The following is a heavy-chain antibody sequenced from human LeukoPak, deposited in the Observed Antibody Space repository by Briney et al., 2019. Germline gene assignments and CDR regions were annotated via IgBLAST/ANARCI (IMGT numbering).Heavy chain of an antibody. CDR3: ARDYSLAVAGTAYYYGMDV. CDR2: ISGGTSGT. CDR1: GFTFSIYV. Sequence: GGSLRLSCAASGFTFSIYVMSWVRQAPGKGLEWVSTISGGTSGTHYADSVRGRFTISRDNSKNTLYLQLNSLRAEDTAVYYCARDYSLAVAGTAYYYGMDVWGQGTTVTVSS. J-gene: IGHJ6*02. D-gene: IGHD6-19*01. V-gene: IGHV3-23*01.